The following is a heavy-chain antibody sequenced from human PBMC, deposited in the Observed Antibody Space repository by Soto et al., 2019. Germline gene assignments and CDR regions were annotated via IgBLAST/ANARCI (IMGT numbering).Heavy chain of an antibody. CDR2: IYYSGST. CDR1: GGSISSYY. Sequence: QVQLQESGPGLVKPSETLSLTCTVSGGSISSYYWSWIRQPPGKGLEWIGYIYYSGSTNYNPSLKGRVTISGDTTKHPFSLERGSGTAADTAVYFCAGVLKGVTMVVDGADYWGQGTLVTVSS. D-gene: IGHD3-10*01. J-gene: IGHJ4*02. CDR3: AGVLKGVTMVVDGADY. V-gene: IGHV4-59*01.